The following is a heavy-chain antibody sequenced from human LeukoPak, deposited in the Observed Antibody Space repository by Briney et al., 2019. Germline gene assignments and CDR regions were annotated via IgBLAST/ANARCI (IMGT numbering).Heavy chain of an antibody. CDR3: ARVVGTVTTGWYFDL. CDR1: GGSISSGSYY. Sequence: PSETLSLTCTVSGGSISSGSYYWSWIRHPAGKGLEWIGRIYTSGSTNYNPSLKSRVTISVDTSKNQFSLKLSSVTAADTAVYYCARVVGTVTTGWYFDLWGRGTPVTVSS. J-gene: IGHJ2*01. D-gene: IGHD4-17*01. V-gene: IGHV4-61*02. CDR2: IYTSGST.